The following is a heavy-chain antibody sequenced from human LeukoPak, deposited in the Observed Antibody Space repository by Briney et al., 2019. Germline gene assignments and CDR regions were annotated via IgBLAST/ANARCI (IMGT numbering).Heavy chain of an antibody. Sequence: GASVKVSCKASGYTFTSYGISWVRQAPGQGLEWRGWISAYNGNTNYAQKLQGRVTITTDTSTSTGYMELRSLRSDDTAVYYCAREPTAMAPYNWFDPWGQGTLVTVCS. CDR1: GYTFTSYG. J-gene: IGHJ5*02. D-gene: IGHD5-18*01. CDR2: ISAYNGNT. V-gene: IGHV1-18*04. CDR3: AREPTAMAPYNWFDP.